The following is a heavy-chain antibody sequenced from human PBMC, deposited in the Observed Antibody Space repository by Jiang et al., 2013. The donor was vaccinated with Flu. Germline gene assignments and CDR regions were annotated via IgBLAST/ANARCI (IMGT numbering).Heavy chain of an antibody. V-gene: IGHV1-2*04. CDR2: INPNSGGT. D-gene: IGHD5-12*01. CDR3: ARQYSGYDFDYYGMDV. Sequence: VQLVESGAEVKKPGASVKVSCKASGYTFTGYYMHWVRQAPGQGLEWMGWINPNSGGTNYAQKFQGWVTMTRDTSISTAYMELSRLRSDDTAVYYCARQYSGYDFDYYGMDVWGQGTTVTVSS. J-gene: IGHJ6*02. CDR1: GYTFTGYY.